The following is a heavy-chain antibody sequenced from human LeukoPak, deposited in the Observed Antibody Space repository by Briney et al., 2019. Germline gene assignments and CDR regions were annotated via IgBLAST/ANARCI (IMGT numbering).Heavy chain of an antibody. CDR1: GFTFSSYS. Sequence: PGGSLRLSCAASGFTFSSYSMNWVRQAPGEGLEWVSYISSSSSTIYYADSVKGRFTISRDNAKNSLYLQMNSLRAEDTAVYYCARDRQQWLEEDSTAFDYWGQGTLVTVSS. D-gene: IGHD6-19*01. J-gene: IGHJ4*02. CDR2: ISSSSSTI. V-gene: IGHV3-48*01. CDR3: ARDRQQWLEEDSTAFDY.